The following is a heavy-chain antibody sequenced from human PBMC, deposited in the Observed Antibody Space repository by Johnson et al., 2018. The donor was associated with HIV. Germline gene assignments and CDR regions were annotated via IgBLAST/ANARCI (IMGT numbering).Heavy chain of an antibody. Sequence: QVQLVESGGGVVQPGRSLRLSCAASGFTFKNYAMHWVRQAPGERLEWVAVISYDGHFKYYADSVKGRFTISRGNSKNSLFFQMNSLRVEETAVYYCARSGGYPNAFDIWGQGTMVTVSS. CDR3: ARSGGYPNAFDI. V-gene: IGHV3-30*14. J-gene: IGHJ3*02. CDR1: GFTFKNYA. D-gene: IGHD6-13*01. CDR2: ISYDGHFK.